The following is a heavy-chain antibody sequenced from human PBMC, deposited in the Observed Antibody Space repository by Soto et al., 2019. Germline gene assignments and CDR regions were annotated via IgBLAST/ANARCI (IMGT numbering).Heavy chain of an antibody. V-gene: IGHV2-5*02. CDR2: IYWDDDT. CDR3: AHAFGGTSWPNDAFDV. J-gene: IGHJ3*01. Sequence: HITLKESGPTLVKPTQTLTLTCIFSGFSFSADGVGVGWIRQPPGKTLEWLALIYWDDDTRYRPSLKSRLTINKDSPQNPVVLTMTNMDPLDTATYYCAHAFGGTSWPNDAFDVWGQGTVVTVSS. CDR1: GFSFSADGVG. D-gene: IGHD3-16*01.